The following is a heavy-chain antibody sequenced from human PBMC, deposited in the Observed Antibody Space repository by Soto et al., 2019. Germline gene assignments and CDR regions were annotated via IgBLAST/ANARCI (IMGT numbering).Heavy chain of an antibody. CDR1: SDSISSSNW. D-gene: IGHD2-15*01. J-gene: IGHJ2*01. CDR3: ARRGGVVSDINYWSLDL. CDR2: IYHTGST. V-gene: IGHV4-4*02. Sequence: QVQLQESGPGLVKPSGTLSLTCTVSSDSISSSNWWSWVRQPPGKGLEWIGQIYHTGSTNYNPSLKSRVTISVDKSKNQFSLKLNAVTAAYTAVYYCARRGGVVSDINYWSLDLWGRGTLVTVSS.